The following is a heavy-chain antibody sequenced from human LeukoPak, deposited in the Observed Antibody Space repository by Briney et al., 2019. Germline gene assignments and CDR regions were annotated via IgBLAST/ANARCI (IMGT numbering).Heavy chain of an antibody. D-gene: IGHD5-18*01. Sequence: AGSLRLSCAASGFTFSSYWMSWVRQAPGKGLEWVANIKQDGSEKYYVDSVKGRYTISRDNAKNSLYLQMNSLRADDTAVYYCARYRGDTAIYFDYWGQGTLVTVSS. CDR1: GFTFSSYW. CDR3: ARYRGDTAIYFDY. J-gene: IGHJ4*02. CDR2: IKQDGSEK. V-gene: IGHV3-7*04.